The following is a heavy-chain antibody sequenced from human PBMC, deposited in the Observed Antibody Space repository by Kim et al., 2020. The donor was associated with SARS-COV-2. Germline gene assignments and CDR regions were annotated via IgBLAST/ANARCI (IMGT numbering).Heavy chain of an antibody. CDR3: ARSRGGSAMATIGY. J-gene: IGHJ4*02. V-gene: IGHV1-69*01. Sequence: AQKFQGRVTITADESTSTAYMELSSLRSEDTAVYYCARSRGGSAMATIGYWGQGTLVTVSS. D-gene: IGHD5-12*01.